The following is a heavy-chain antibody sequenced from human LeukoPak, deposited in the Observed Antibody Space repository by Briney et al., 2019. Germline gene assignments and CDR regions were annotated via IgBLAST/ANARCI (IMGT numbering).Heavy chain of an antibody. D-gene: IGHD3-3*01. CDR2: ISGSGGST. V-gene: IGHV3-23*01. CDR3: AKYGDFWSGYFGY. CDR1: GFTFSSYA. Sequence: GGSLRLSCAASGFTFSSYAMSWVRQAPGKGLEWASAISGSGGSTYYADSVKGRFTISRDNSKNTLYLQMNSLRAEDTAVYYCAKYGDFWSGYFGYWGQGTLVTVSS. J-gene: IGHJ4*02.